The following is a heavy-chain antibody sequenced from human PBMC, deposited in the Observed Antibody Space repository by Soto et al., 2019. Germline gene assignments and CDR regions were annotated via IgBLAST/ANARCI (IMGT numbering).Heavy chain of an antibody. CDR1: GGSISSYC. V-gene: IGHV4-59*01. J-gene: IGHJ6*02. Sequence: PSETLSLTCTVSGGSISSYCWSWIRQPPGKGLEWIGYIYYSGSTNYNPSLKSRVTISVDTSKNQSSLKLSSVTAADTAVYYCARENDILTMDVWGQGTTVTVSS. D-gene: IGHD3-9*01. CDR3: ARENDILTMDV. CDR2: IYYSGST.